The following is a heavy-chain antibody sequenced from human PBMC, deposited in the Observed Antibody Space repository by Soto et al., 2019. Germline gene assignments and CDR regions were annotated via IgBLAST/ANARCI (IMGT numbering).Heavy chain of an antibody. D-gene: IGHD1-1*01. CDR1: GGFVSSGSYY. CDR3: ARVERGTATTVVDAFDI. CDR2: VSHSGGT. Sequence: QVQLQQWGAGLLKPSETLSLTCAVYGGFVSSGSYYWSWIRQPPGKGLGWIGEVSHSGGTHFNPSLKSRVTISVDTSKNQFSLKMSSVTAADTALYYCARVERGTATTVVDAFDIWGPGTMVTVSS. J-gene: IGHJ3*02. V-gene: IGHV4-34*01.